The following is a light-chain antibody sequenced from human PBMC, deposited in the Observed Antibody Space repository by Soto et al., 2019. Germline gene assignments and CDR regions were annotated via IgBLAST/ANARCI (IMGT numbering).Light chain of an antibody. CDR3: SSYTTSRAYV. V-gene: IGLV2-11*01. J-gene: IGLJ1*01. CDR2: DVS. Sequence: QSVLTQPRSVSGSPGQSATISCTGTSSDVGTYDFVSWYQQHPGKAPRLMIFDVSERPSGVPDRFSGSKSGNTASLTISGLQAEDEADYYCSSYTTSRAYVFGIGTKVTVL. CDR1: SSDVGTYDF.